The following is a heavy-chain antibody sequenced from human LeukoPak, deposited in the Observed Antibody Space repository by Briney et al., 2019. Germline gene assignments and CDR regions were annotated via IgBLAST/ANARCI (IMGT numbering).Heavy chain of an antibody. V-gene: IGHV3-30-3*01. CDR3: ARDVEPGSYYSSDI. CDR1: GFTFSSYA. D-gene: IGHD3-10*01. Sequence: PGGSLRLSCAASGFTFSSYAMHWVRQAPGKGLEWVAVISYDGSNKYYADSVKGRFTISRDNAKNSLYLQMNSLRAEDTAVYYCARDVEPGSYYSSDIWGQGTLVTVSS. CDR2: ISYDGSNK. J-gene: IGHJ4*02.